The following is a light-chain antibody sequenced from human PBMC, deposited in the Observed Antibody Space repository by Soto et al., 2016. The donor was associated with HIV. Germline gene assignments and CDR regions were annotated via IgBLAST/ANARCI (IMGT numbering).Light chain of an antibody. V-gene: IGKV1-5*03. CDR1: QSISTS. CDR2: KAS. J-gene: IGKJ4*01. Sequence: DIQMTQSPSTLSASVGDRVTITCRASQSISTSLAWYQQKAGTAPKILIYKASSLQSGVPSRFSGSGSGTEFTLTISSLQPEDIGTYYCQKYNNDLTFGGGTKVEI. CDR3: QKYNNDLT.